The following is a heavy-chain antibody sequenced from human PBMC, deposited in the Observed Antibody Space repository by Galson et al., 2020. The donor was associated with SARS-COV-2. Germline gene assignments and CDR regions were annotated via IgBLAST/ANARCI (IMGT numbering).Heavy chain of an antibody. V-gene: IGHV1-2*06. CDR1: GYTFTAYY. D-gene: IGHD7-27*01. J-gene: IGHJ4*02. Sequence: ASVKVSCKASGYTFTAYYIDWVRQAPGKGVEWMGRINPNSGVTNYAQKFQGRVTMTRDTSISTAYMELSRLRSDDTAVYYCATLTGDETDYFDYWGQGTLVTVSS. CDR2: INPNSGVT. CDR3: ATLTGDETDYFDY.